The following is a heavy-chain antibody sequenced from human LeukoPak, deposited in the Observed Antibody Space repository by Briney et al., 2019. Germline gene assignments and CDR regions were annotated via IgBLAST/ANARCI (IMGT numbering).Heavy chain of an antibody. V-gene: IGHV1-2*02. CDR2: INPNSGGT. Sequence: GASVKVSCKASGYTFTGYYMHWVRQAPGQGLEWMGWINPNSGGTNYAQKFQGRVTMTRDTSISTAYMELSRLRSDDTAVYYCARVGYDYVWGSYRNGYYFDYWGQGTLVTVSS. D-gene: IGHD3-16*02. CDR1: GYTFTGYY. J-gene: IGHJ4*02. CDR3: ARVGYDYVWGSYRNGYYFDY.